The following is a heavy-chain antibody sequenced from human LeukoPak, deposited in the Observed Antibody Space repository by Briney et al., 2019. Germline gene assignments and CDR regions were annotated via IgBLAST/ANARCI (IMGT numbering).Heavy chain of an antibody. D-gene: IGHD3-10*01. CDR1: GGSFSGSY. V-gene: IGHV4-34*01. CDR2: INRGGST. J-gene: IGHJ4*02. Sequence: SETLSLTCAVYGGSFSGSYWSWIRQPPGKGLEWIGEINRGGSTNYNPSLKSRVTMSVDTSKNQFSLKVTSVTAADTAAYYCARGYASGSYYHYWGQGTLVTVSS. CDR3: ARGYASGSYYHY.